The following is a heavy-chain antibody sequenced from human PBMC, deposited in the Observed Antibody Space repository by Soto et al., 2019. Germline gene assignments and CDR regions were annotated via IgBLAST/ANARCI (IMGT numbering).Heavy chain of an antibody. V-gene: IGHV4-39*01. CDR1: GGSISSSSYY. D-gene: IGHD2-2*01. CDR3: ARLPCSNSCYVGYYGMDV. J-gene: IGHJ6*02. CDR2: IYYSGST. Sequence: QLQLQESGPGLVKPSETLSLTCTVSGGSISSSSYYWGWIRQPPGKGLEWIGSIYYSGSTYYNPSLTSRGTLSVTTSKNQFSLKLGSVTAADTAVYYCARLPCSNSCYVGYYGMDVWGQGTTVTVSS.